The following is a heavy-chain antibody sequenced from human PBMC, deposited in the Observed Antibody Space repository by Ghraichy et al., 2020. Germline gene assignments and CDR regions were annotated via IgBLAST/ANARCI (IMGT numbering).Heavy chain of an antibody. D-gene: IGHD3-3*01. CDR3: ARHLRGERSVWIAYLDS. CDR1: GGSISSTTDY. Sequence: SQTLSLTCTVSGGSISSTTDYWGWIRQPPGKGLEWIGTIYYTGTTYYNPSLKSRVTISVDTSKNQFSLKLSSVTATDTAIYYCARHLRGERSVWIAYLDSWGQGYLVSVYS. J-gene: IGHJ4*02. CDR2: IYYTGTT. V-gene: IGHV4-39*01.